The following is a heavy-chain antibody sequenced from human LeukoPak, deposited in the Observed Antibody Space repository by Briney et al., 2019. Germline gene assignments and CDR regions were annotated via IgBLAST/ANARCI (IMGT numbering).Heavy chain of an antibody. CDR3: AREGIAAAGCWFDP. J-gene: IGHJ5*02. V-gene: IGHV4-59*02. Sequence: SETLSLTCNVSGDSVSSYYWNWIRQPPGKGLEWIAYIHYSGSTNYNPSLRSRVTISVDTSKNQFSLKLSSVTAADTAVYYCAREGIAAAGCWFDPWGQGTLVTVSS. D-gene: IGHD6-13*01. CDR2: IHYSGST. CDR1: GDSVSSYY.